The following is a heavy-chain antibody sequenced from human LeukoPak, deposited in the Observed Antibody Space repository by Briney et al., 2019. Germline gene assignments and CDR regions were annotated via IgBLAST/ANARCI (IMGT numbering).Heavy chain of an antibody. J-gene: IGHJ4*02. D-gene: IGHD3-22*01. V-gene: IGHV3-33*01. CDR1: GFTFSSYG. Sequence: GGSLRLSCAASGFTFSSYGMHWVRQAPCKGLEWVAVIWYDGSNKYYADSVKGRFTISRDNSKNTLYLQMNSLRAEDTAVYYCARGIYYYDSSGYYQYFDYWGQGTLVTVSS. CDR3: ARGIYYYDSSGYYQYFDY. CDR2: IWYDGSNK.